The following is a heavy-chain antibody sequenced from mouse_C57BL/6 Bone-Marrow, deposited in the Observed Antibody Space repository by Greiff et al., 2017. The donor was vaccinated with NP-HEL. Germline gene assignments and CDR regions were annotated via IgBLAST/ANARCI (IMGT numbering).Heavy chain of an antibody. CDR3: TLITTVVADWYFDV. V-gene: IGHV14-4*01. CDR2: IDPENGDT. Sequence: EVKVVESGAELVRPGASVKLSCTASGFNIKDDYMHWVKQRPEQGLEWIGWIDPENGDTEYASKFQGKATITADTSSNTAYLQLSSLTSEDTAVYYCTLITTVVADWYFDVWGTGTTVTVSS. J-gene: IGHJ1*03. CDR1: GFNIKDDY. D-gene: IGHD1-1*01.